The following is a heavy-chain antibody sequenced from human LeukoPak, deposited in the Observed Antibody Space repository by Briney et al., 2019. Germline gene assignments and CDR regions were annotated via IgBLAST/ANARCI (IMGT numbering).Heavy chain of an antibody. Sequence: GRSLSLSCAASGFTLDDYAMHSVLQAPGKGLEWVSCISWNSGSIGYADSVKGRFTISRDNAKNSLYLQMNSLRAEDTALYYCAKDPHEGGSYGYFDYWGQGTLVTVSS. J-gene: IGHJ4*02. CDR1: GFTLDDYA. D-gene: IGHD1-26*01. V-gene: IGHV3-9*01. CDR2: ISWNSGSI. CDR3: AKDPHEGGSYGYFDY.